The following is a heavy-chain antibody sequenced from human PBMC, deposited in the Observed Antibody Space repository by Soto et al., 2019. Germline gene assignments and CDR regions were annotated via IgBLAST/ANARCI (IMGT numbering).Heavy chain of an antibody. J-gene: IGHJ6*02. Sequence: ASVKVSCKASGYTFTSYGISWVRQAPGQGLEWMGWISAYNGNTNYAQKLQGRATMTTDTSTSTAYMELRSLRSDDTAVYYCARYDFWSGYLDYYYGMDVWGQGTTVTVSS. CDR3: ARYDFWSGYLDYYYGMDV. V-gene: IGHV1-18*01. CDR2: ISAYNGNT. CDR1: GYTFTSYG. D-gene: IGHD3-3*01.